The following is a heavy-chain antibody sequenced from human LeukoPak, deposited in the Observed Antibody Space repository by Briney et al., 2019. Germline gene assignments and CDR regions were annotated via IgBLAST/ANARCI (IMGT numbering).Heavy chain of an antibody. Sequence: PSETLSLTCTVSGGSISSSSYYWGWIRQPPGKGLEWIGSIYYSGSTCYNPSLKSRVTISVDTSKNQFSLKLSSVTAADTAVYYCARLGSPYYYGSGSFDYWGQGTLVTVSS. CDR1: GGSISSSSYY. CDR3: ARLGSPYYYGSGSFDY. J-gene: IGHJ4*02. D-gene: IGHD3-10*01. CDR2: IYYSGST. V-gene: IGHV4-39*01.